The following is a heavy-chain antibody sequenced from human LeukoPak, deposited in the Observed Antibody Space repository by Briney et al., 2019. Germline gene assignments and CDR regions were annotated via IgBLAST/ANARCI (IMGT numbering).Heavy chain of an antibody. J-gene: IGHJ2*01. V-gene: IGHV5-51*01. Sequence: GESLKISCQGSGYSFSNYWIAWVRQMPGKGLEWMGIIYPGDSDTRYSPSFQGQVTISADKSISTAYLQWSSLKASDTAMYYCAREESSSYNYWYSDLWGRGTLVTVSS. D-gene: IGHD6-6*01. CDR1: GYSFSNYW. CDR3: AREESSSYNYWYSDL. CDR2: IYPGDSDT.